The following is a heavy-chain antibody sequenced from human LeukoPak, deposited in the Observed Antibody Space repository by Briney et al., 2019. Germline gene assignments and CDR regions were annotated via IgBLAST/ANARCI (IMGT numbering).Heavy chain of an antibody. D-gene: IGHD5/OR15-5a*01. V-gene: IGHV3-7*04. CDR3: ARGAHSSVWEYFFYYMDV. CDR1: GFPLSSYA. CDR2: IKHDGSEK. Sequence: GGSLRLSCAVSGFPLSSYAMSWVRQVPGKGLEWVANIKHDGSEKYSVDSAKGRFTISRDNAKNSLYLQMNSLRAEDTAVYYCARGAHSSVWEYFFYYMDVWGKGTTVIVSS. J-gene: IGHJ6*03.